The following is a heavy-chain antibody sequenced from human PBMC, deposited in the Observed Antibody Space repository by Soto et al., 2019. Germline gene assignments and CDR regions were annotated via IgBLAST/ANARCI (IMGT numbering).Heavy chain of an antibody. J-gene: IGHJ5*02. CDR1: GYTFTGYY. CDR2: INPNSGGT. V-gene: IGHV1-2*04. Sequence: ASVKVSCKASGYTFTGYYMHWVRQAPGQGVEWMGWINPNSGGTNYAQKFQGWVTMTRDTSISTAYMELSRLRSDDTAVYFCARDVDTSVDGLYYFDPWGQGTLVTVSS. D-gene: IGHD5-18*01. CDR3: ARDVDTSVDGLYYFDP.